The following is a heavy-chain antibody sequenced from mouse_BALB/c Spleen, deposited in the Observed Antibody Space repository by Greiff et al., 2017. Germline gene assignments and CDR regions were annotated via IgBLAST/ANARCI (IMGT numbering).Heavy chain of an antibody. D-gene: IGHD2-4*01. CDR2: INPSNGRT. Sequence: VQLQQPGAELVKPGASVKLSCKASGYTFTSYWMHWVKQRPGQGLEWIGEINPSNGRTNYNEKFKSKATLTVDKSSSTAYMQLSSLTSEDSAVYYCARALDYDGDYDAMDYWGQGTSVTVSS. J-gene: IGHJ4*01. CDR1: GYTFTSYW. V-gene: IGHV1S81*02. CDR3: ARALDYDGDYDAMDY.